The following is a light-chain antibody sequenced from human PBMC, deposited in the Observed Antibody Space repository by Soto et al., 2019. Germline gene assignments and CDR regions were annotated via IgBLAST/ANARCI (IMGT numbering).Light chain of an antibody. CDR1: SSDVGSYNR. CDR3: NSYTSSNTYV. J-gene: IGLJ1*01. Sequence: QSALTQPPSVSRSPGQSVTISCTGTSSDVGSYNRVSWYQQPPGTAPKLMIYEVNNRPSGVPDRFSGSKSGNTASLTITGLQAEDEADYYCNSYTSSNTYVFGTGTKLTVL. CDR2: EVN. V-gene: IGLV2-18*02.